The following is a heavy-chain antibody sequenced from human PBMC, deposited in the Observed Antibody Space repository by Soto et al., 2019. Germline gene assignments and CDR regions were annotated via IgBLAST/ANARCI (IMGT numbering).Heavy chain of an antibody. CDR1: GGSFSGYY. CDR3: ARASPGGVVVLSY. Sequence: ETLSLTCAVYGGSFSGYYWSWIRQPPGKGLEWIGEINHSGSTNYNPSLKSRVTISVDTSKNQFSLKLSSVTAADTAVYYCARASPGGVVVLSYWGQGTLVTVSS. V-gene: IGHV4-34*01. J-gene: IGHJ4*02. D-gene: IGHD2-15*01. CDR2: INHSGST.